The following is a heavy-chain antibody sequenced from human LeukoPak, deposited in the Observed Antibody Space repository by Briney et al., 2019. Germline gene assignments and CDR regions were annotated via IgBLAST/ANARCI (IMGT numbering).Heavy chain of an antibody. D-gene: IGHD3-22*01. J-gene: IGHJ3*02. CDR2: ISAYNGNT. CDR1: GYTFTSYG. Sequence: ASVKVSCKASGYTFTSYGISWVRQAPGQGLEWMGWISAYNGNTNYAQKLQGRVTMTTDTSTSTAYMELRSLRSDDTAVYYCARGGRDSSGYYVDAFDIWGQGTMVTVSS. CDR3: ARGGRDSSGYYVDAFDI. V-gene: IGHV1-18*01.